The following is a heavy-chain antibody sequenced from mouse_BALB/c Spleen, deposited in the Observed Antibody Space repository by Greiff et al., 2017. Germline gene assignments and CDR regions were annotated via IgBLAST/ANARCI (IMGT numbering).Heavy chain of an antibody. CDR2: ISDGGSYT. V-gene: IGHV5-4*02. J-gene: IGHJ2*01. D-gene: IGHD2-4*01. Sequence: EVQGVESGGGLVKPGGSLKLSCAASGFTFSDYYMYWVRQTPEKRLEWVATISDGGSYTYYPDSVKGRFTISRDNAKNNLYLQMSSLKSEDTAMYYCARAPYDYYFDYWGQGTTLTVSS. CDR3: ARAPYDYYFDY. CDR1: GFTFSDYY.